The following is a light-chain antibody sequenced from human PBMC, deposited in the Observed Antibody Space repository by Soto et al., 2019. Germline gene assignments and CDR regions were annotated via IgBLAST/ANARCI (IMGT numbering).Light chain of an antibody. V-gene: IGKV4-1*01. CDR2: WAS. CDR1: QSVLYSSNNKNY. J-gene: IGKJ1*01. Sequence: DIVMTQSPDSLAVSLGERATINCKSSQSVLYSSNNKNYLAWYQQKPGQPPKLLIYWASTRESGAPDRFSGSGSGTDLPLTISSLQAEDVAVYYCQQYYSTPRTFGQGTKVEIK. CDR3: QQYYSTPRT.